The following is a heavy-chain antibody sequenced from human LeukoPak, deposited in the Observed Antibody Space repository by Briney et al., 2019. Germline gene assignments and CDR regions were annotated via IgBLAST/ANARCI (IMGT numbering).Heavy chain of an antibody. J-gene: IGHJ4*02. CDR3: ARVGLRWNDADY. CDR1: GYSNSSGYY. D-gene: IGHD1-1*01. CDR2: IYHSGST. V-gene: IGHV4-38-2*02. Sequence: PSETLSLTCTVSGYSNSSGYYWGWIRQPPGQGLEWIGSIYHSGSTYYNPSLKSRVTISVDTSKNQFSLKLSSVTAADTAVYYCARVGLRWNDADYWGQGTLVTVSS.